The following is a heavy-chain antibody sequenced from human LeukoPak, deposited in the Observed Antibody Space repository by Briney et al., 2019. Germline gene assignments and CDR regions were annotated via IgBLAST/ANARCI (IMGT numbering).Heavy chain of an antibody. J-gene: IGHJ4*02. CDR2: IWYDGSNK. CDR3: AKDQYPFIAARPLDY. CDR1: GFTFSRYG. D-gene: IGHD6-6*01. Sequence: GGSLRLSCAASGFTFSRYGMHWVRQAPGKGLEWVAVIWYDGSNKYFADSVKGRFTISRDNSKNTLYLQMNSLRAEDTAVYYCAKDQYPFIAARPLDYWGQGTLVTVSS. V-gene: IGHV3-33*06.